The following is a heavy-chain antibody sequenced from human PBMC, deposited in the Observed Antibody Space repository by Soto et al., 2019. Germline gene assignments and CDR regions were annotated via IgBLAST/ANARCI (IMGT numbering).Heavy chain of an antibody. V-gene: IGHV1-2*02. D-gene: IGHD2-2*01. CDR3: ARVSRTTSYQLQHYYYYYGMDV. CDR2: INPNSGGT. Sequence: GASVKVSCKASGYTFTGYYMHWVRQAPGQGLEWMGWINPNSGGTNYAQKFQGRVTMTRDTSISTAYMELSRLRSDDTAVYYCARVSRTTSYQLQHYYYYYGMDVWGQGTTVTVSS. CDR1: GYTFTGYY. J-gene: IGHJ6*02.